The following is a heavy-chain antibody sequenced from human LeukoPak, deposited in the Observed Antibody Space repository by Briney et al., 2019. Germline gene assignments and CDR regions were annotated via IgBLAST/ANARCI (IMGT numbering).Heavy chain of an antibody. CDR3: ARDNSVGDNAWWFDP. CDR1: GYTFADYY. D-gene: IGHD1-26*01. Sequence: ASVKVSCKASGYTFADYYIHWVRQAPGQGLEWMGLINPTGGSTGYAQKFQGRVTMTRDMSTSTDYMELSSLRSEDTAIYYCARDNSVGDNAWWFDPWGQGTLVTVSS. J-gene: IGHJ5*02. CDR2: INPTGGST. V-gene: IGHV1-46*01.